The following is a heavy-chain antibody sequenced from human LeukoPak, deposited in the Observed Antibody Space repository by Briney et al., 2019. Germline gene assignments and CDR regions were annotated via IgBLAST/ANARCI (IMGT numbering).Heavy chain of an antibody. Sequence: SVKVSCKASGGTFSSYAISWVRQAPGQRLEWMGRIIPILGIANYAQKFQGRVTITADKSTSTAYMELSSLRSEDTAVYYCARAPSGWYFDWGQGTLVTVSS. J-gene: IGHJ4*02. CDR3: ARAPSGWYFD. CDR2: IIPILGIA. CDR1: GGTFSSYA. D-gene: IGHD6-19*01. V-gene: IGHV1-69*04.